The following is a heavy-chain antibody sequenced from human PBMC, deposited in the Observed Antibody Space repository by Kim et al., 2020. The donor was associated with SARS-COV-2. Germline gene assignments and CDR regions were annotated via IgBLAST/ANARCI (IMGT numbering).Heavy chain of an antibody. D-gene: IGHD3-10*01. CDR1: GYTLSSYY. V-gene: IGHV1-46*01. CDR2: INPSGDTT. J-gene: IGHJ4*02. Sequence: ASVKVSCRASGYTLSSYYMHWVRQAHGQGLEWMAMINPSGDTTTFAQEFQGRVTMTRDTSTSTVYMEMSSLRSEDTAVYYCGRGTFYYGSGTYYRYIDYWGRGTLVTVSS. CDR3: GRGTFYYGSGTYYRYIDY.